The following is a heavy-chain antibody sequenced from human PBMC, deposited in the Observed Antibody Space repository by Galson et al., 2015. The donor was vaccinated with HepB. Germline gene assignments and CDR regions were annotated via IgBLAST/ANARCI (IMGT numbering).Heavy chain of an antibody. Sequence: SLRLSCAASGFTFSRYAMHWVRQAPGKGLEWVAVISYDGSNKYYADSVKGRFTISRDNSKNTLYLQMNSLRAEDTAVYYCARGRITIFGGAYYYYYYGMDVWGQGTTVTVSS. CDR1: GFTFSRYA. D-gene: IGHD3-3*01. CDR2: ISYDGSNK. CDR3: ARGRITIFGGAYYYYYYGMDV. J-gene: IGHJ6*02. V-gene: IGHV3-30-3*01.